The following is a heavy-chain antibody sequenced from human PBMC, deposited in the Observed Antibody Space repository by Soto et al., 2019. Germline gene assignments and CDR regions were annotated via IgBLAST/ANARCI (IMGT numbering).Heavy chain of an antibody. Sequence: SGPTLFNPTHTLTLTLTCSVFSLSTSVICLTLIRHRPGKALEWLALIDWDDDKYYSTSLKTRLTISKDTSKNQVVLTMTNMDPVDTATYYCARIRGGECYYDDFDIWGQRTMVTVSS. V-gene: IGHV2-70*01. CDR3: ARIRGGECYYDDFDI. D-gene: IGHD2-21*01. CDR2: IDWDDDK. J-gene: IGHJ3*02. CDR1: VFSLSTSVIC.